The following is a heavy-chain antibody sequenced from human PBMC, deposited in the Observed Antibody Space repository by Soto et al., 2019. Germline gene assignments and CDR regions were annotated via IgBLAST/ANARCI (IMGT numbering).Heavy chain of an antibody. CDR3: VKDRDDIGLVDAFKI. D-gene: IGHD2-15*01. V-gene: IGHV3-23*01. J-gene: IGHJ3*02. CDR2: ISGSGGTT. Sequence: EMQLLESGGDLVQPGGSLRLSCAASGFTLSNYAMTWVRQAPGKGLEYISAISGSGGTTYYADSMKGRFTISRDNSKNTLYLQMNRLSAAETVIYYCVKDRDDIGLVDAFKIWGQGTMVTVSS. CDR1: GFTLSNYA.